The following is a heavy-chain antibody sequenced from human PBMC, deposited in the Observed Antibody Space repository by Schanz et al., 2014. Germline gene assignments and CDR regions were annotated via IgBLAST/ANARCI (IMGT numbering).Heavy chain of an antibody. D-gene: IGHD3-10*01. V-gene: IGHV3-7*04. J-gene: IGHJ4*02. Sequence: VQLVESGGGLVQPGGSLRLSCAASGFTFSSYAMSWVRQAPGKGLEWVANIKQDGSEKYYVDAVKGRFTISRDNAKNSMYLHMKSLRGEDTAVYYCARDNYHGSGSCAYWGQGTLVIVSA. CDR1: GFTFSSYA. CDR2: IKQDGSEK. CDR3: ARDNYHGSGSCAY.